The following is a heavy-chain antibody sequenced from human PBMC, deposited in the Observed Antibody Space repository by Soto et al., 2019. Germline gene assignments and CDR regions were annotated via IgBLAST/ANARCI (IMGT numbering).Heavy chain of an antibody. CDR2: ISGSGGST. J-gene: IGHJ6*02. D-gene: IGHD3-10*01. CDR3: ATVRGLYYYYGMDV. CDR1: GFTFSSYA. Sequence: EVQLLESGGGLVQPGGSLRLSCAASGFTFSSYAMSWVRQAQGKGLEWVSAISGSGGSTYYADSVKGRFTISRDNSKNTLYLLMNSPRAEDTAVYYCATVRGLYYYYGMDVWGQGTKVTVSS. V-gene: IGHV3-23*01.